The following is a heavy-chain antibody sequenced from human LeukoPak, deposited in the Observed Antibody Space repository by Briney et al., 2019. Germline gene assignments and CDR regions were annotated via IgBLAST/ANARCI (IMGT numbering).Heavy chain of an antibody. J-gene: IGHJ3*02. D-gene: IGHD6-19*01. CDR2: ISGSGSST. Sequence: PGGSLRLSCTASGFSFYSYAMSWVRQAPGKGLQWVSGISGSGSSTYYTDSVKGRFTISRDNSKSTLHLQMHRLRAEDTAVYYCAKDRVIIAVAGHYGFDIWGQGTMVTVSS. CDR3: AKDRVIIAVAGHYGFDI. CDR1: GFSFYSYA. V-gene: IGHV3-23*01.